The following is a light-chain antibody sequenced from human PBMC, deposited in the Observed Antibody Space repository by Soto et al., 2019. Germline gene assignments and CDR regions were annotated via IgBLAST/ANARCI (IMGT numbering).Light chain of an antibody. CDR3: SSYAGSNNYV. J-gene: IGLJ1*01. Sequence: QSVLTQPPSASGSPGQSVTISCTGTSSDVGGYNCISWYQQHPGKAPKLMIYEVSKRPSGVPDRFSGSKSGNTASLTVSGLQAEDEADYFCSSYAGSNNYVFGTGTKVTGL. CDR2: EVS. CDR1: SSDVGGYNC. V-gene: IGLV2-8*01.